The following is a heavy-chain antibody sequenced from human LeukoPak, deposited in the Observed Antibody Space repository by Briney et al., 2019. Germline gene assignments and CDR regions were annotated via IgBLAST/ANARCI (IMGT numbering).Heavy chain of an antibody. CDR2: INHSGSI. V-gene: IGHV4-34*01. CDR1: GGSFSGYY. CDR3: ARGFAYDFWSGYYNYYYGMDV. D-gene: IGHD3-3*01. J-gene: IGHJ6*02. Sequence: SETLSLTCAVYGGSFSGYYWSWIRQPPGKGPEWIGEINHSGSINYNPSLKSRVTISVDTSKNQFSLKLSSVTAADTAVYYCARGFAYDFWSGYYNYYYGMDVWGQGTTVTVSS.